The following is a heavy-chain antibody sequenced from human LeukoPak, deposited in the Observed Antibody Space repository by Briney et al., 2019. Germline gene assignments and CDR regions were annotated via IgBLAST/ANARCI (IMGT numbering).Heavy chain of an antibody. D-gene: IGHD1-26*01. Sequence: SETLSLTCTVSGGSISSYYWSWIRQPPGKGLEWIGYIYYSGSTNYNPSLKSRVTMSVDTTRKRFSLRLTSESAADTGVYYCARGGGGAKAFYFDYWGQGSLVTVSS. J-gene: IGHJ4*02. V-gene: IGHV4-59*04. CDR2: IYYSGST. CDR1: GGSISSYY. CDR3: ARGGGGAKAFYFDY.